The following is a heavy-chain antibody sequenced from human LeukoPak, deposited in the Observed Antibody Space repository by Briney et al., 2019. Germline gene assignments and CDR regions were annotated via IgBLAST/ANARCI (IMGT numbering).Heavy chain of an antibody. CDR3: VKYSGFDYFFDY. V-gene: IGHV3-64D*06. CDR2: ISSNGGDT. Sequence: GGSLRLSCSASGFTFSNCPMHWARQAPGKGLEYISAISSNGGDTYYADSVKGRFSISRVNSKNTLYLQMSSLRTEDTAVYYCVKYSGFDYFFDYWGQGTLVTVSS. J-gene: IGHJ4*02. CDR1: GFTFSNCP. D-gene: IGHD5-12*01.